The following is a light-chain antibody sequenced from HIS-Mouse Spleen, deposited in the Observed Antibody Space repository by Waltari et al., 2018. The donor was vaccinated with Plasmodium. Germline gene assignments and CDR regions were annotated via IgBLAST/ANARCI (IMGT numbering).Light chain of an antibody. CDR3: AAWDDSLNGVV. CDR2: SNN. CDR1: LPSIGSKT. Sequence: QSVLTQPPSASGTPGQRVTISCSGRLPSIGSKTVNWFQQLPGTAPKLLIYSNNQRPSGVPDRFSGSKSGTSASLAISGLQSEDEADYYCAAWDDSLNGVVFAGGTKLTVL. V-gene: IGLV1-44*01. J-gene: IGLJ2*01.